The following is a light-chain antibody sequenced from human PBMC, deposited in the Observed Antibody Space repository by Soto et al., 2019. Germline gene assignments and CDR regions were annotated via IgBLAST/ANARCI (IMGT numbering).Light chain of an antibody. CDR2: GAS. CDR1: QSVSSSS. Sequence: EIVLTQSPGTLSLSPGERATLSCRASQSVSSSSLAWYRQKPGQAPRLLIYGASSRATGIPDRFSGSGSGTDFTLTISRLEPEDFAVFYCQQYGSSPYTFGQGTKLEIK. J-gene: IGKJ2*01. CDR3: QQYGSSPYT. V-gene: IGKV3-20*01.